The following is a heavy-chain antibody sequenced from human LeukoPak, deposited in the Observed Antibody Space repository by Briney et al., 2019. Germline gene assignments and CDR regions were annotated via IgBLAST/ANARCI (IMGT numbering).Heavy chain of an antibody. CDR2: IYHTGST. CDR1: GDSMISTNW. V-gene: IGHV4-4*02. CDR3: ARRGGFFDF. D-gene: IGHD3-16*01. Sequence: SETLSLTCAVSGDSMISTNWWSWVRQPPGKGLELIGEIYHTGSTNYNPSLQSRATISIDKSKNQFSLRLSSVTAADTAFYYCARRGGFFDFWGQGTLVTVSS. J-gene: IGHJ4*02.